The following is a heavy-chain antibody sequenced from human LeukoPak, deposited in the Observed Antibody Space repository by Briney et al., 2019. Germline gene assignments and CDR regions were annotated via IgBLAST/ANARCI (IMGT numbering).Heavy chain of an antibody. Sequence: SETLSLTCTVSGGSISSYYWSWIRQPPGKGLEWIGYIYYSGSTNYNPSLKSRVTISVDTSKNQFSLKLRSVTAADTAVYYCARLPGIVAYYGMDVWGQGTTVTVSS. J-gene: IGHJ6*02. CDR2: IYYSGST. V-gene: IGHV4-59*08. CDR3: ARLPGIVAYYGMDV. CDR1: GGSISSYY. D-gene: IGHD2-15*01.